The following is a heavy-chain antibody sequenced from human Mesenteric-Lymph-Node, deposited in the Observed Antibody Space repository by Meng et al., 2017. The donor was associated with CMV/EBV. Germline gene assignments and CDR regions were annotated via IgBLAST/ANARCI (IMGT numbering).Heavy chain of an antibody. D-gene: IGHD4-11*01. CDR2: IKQDGSEK. J-gene: IGHJ6*02. V-gene: IGHV3-7*01. CDR3: ARGHYSNYVLFYYYYGMDV. Sequence: GGSLRLSCAASGFTFSSYWMSWVRQAPGKGLEWVANIKQDGSEKYYVDSVKGRFTISRDNAKNSLYLQMNSLRAEDTAVYYCARGHYSNYVLFYYYYGMDVWGQGTTVTVSS. CDR1: GFTFSSYW.